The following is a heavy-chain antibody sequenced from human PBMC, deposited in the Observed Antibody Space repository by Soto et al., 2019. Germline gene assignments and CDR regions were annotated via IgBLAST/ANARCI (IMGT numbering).Heavy chain of an antibody. V-gene: IGHV3-30*18. CDR1: GFSFNIYG. J-gene: IGHJ4*02. CDR2: ISYDGSNK. CDR3: AKDYGIAVAGTEFLFDF. D-gene: IGHD6-19*01. Sequence: QVQLVESGGGVVQPGRSLRLSCAASGFSFNIYGMHWVRQAPGTGMEWVEVISYDGSNKFYADSVKGRFTVSRDNSKNTLDLQMNSLRSEDTAVYYCAKDYGIAVAGTEFLFDFWGQGTLVTVSS.